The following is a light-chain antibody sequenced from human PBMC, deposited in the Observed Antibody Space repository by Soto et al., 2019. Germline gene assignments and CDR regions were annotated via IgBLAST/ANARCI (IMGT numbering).Light chain of an antibody. V-gene: IGLV2-8*01. CDR3: SSYAGSNYVI. CDR2: EVN. CDR1: SSDVGGYNY. J-gene: IGLJ2*01. Sequence: SALTQPPSASGSPGQSVTISCTGTSSDVGGYNYVSWYQQHPGKAPKLMIYEVNKRPSGVPDRFSGSKSDNTASLTVSGLQAEDEAYYYCSSYAGSNYVIFGGGTKVTVL.